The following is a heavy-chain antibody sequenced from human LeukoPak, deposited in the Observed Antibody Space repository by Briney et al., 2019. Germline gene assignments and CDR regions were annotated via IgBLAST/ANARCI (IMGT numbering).Heavy chain of an antibody. D-gene: IGHD2-15*01. CDR2: TFASGYT. J-gene: IGHJ4*02. V-gene: IGHV4-4*07. Sequence: KPSETLSLTCTVSGGSFSNYYWNWIRQPAGKGLEWIGRTFASGYTTYNPSLKSRVTMSIDTSRNQFSLNLRSVTAADTAIYYCASDRSWIFDNWGQGTLVTVSS. CDR1: GGSFSNYY. CDR3: ASDRSWIFDN.